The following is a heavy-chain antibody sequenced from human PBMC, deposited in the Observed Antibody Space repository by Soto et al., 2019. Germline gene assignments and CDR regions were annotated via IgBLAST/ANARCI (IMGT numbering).Heavy chain of an antibody. CDR2: IYHSGST. Sequence: SSETLSLTCAVSGGSISSGGYSWSWIRQPPGKGLEWIGYIYHSGSTYYNPSLKSRVTISVDRSKNQFSLKLSSATAADTAVYYCARQRGSYRENYFDYWGQGTLVTVSS. V-gene: IGHV4-30-2*01. CDR3: ARQRGSYRENYFDY. J-gene: IGHJ4*02. CDR1: GGSISSGGYS. D-gene: IGHD1-26*01.